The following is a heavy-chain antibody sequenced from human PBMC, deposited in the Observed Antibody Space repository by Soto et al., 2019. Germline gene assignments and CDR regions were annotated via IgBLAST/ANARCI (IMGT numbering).Heavy chain of an antibody. CDR3: ARNYGSGSYLYFDS. V-gene: IGHV4-4*07. J-gene: IGHJ4*02. CDR1: GGSISGYY. D-gene: IGHD3-10*01. CDR2: IYISGTT. Sequence: LSLTCNVSGGSISGYYWSWVRQPAGKGLEWIGRIYISGTTNYNPSLKSRVTMSVDTSKTHFSLRLTSATAADTAVYYCARNYGSGSYLYFDSWGQGTLVTVSS.